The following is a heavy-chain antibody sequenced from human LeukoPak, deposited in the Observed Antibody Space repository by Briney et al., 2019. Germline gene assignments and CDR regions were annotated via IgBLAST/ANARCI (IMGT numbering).Heavy chain of an antibody. CDR3: ARDGSGGGWRYFDY. J-gene: IGHJ4*02. CDR2: ISGSGGST. CDR1: GFTFSNFA. V-gene: IGHV3-23*01. D-gene: IGHD6-19*01. Sequence: GGSLRLSCAASGFTFSNFAMNWVRQAPGKGLEWVSTISGSGGSTYYADSVKGRFTISRDNSKNTLYLQMNSLRAEDTAVYYCARDGSGGGWRYFDYWGQGALVTVSS.